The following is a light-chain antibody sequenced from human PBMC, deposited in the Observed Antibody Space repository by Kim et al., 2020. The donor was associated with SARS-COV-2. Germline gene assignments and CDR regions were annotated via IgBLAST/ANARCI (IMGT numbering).Light chain of an antibody. V-gene: IGLV3-19*01. J-gene: IGLJ3*02. Sequence: ALGQTVRITCEGDSLRSYYASWYQQKPGQAPLIVMFGKNNRPSGIPDRFSGSNSGNTASLSISGAQAEDEAVYYCNSRDNSGDRWLFGGGTQLTVL. CDR1: SLRSYY. CDR3: NSRDNSGDRWL. CDR2: GKN.